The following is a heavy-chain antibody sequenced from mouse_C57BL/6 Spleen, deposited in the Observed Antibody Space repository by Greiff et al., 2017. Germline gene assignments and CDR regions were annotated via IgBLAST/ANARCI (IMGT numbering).Heavy chain of an antibody. J-gene: IGHJ4*01. V-gene: IGHV1-64*01. Sequence: QVQLQQPGAELVKPGASVKLSCKASGYTFTSYWMHWVKQRPGQGLEWIGMIHPNSGSTNYNEKFKSKATLTVDKSSSTAYMQLSSLTSEDSAVYYCARNSGYVLYYYAMDYWGQGTSVTVSS. CDR3: ARNSGYVLYYYAMDY. D-gene: IGHD3-2*02. CDR1: GYTFTSYW. CDR2: IHPNSGST.